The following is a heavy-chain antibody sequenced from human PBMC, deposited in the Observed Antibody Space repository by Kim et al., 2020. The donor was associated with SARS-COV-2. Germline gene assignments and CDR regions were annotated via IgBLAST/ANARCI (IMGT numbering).Heavy chain of an antibody. J-gene: IGHJ4*02. Sequence: PSLKSRVTIPVDTSKNQFSLKLSSVAAADTAVYYCARVPRINDSSGYIELWGQGTLVTVSS. D-gene: IGHD3-22*01. V-gene: IGHV4-31*02. CDR3: ARVPRINDSSGYIEL.